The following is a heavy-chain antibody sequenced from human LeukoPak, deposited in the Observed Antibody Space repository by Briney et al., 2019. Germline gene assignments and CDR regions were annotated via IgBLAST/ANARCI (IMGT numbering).Heavy chain of an antibody. D-gene: IGHD5-18*01. V-gene: IGHV4-59*01. Sequence: PSETLSLTCTASGGSISSYYWSWIRQPPGKGLEWIGYIYYSGSTNYNPSLKSRVTISVDTSKNQFSLKLSSVTAADTAVYYCARHVHTTMVVSPFDHWGQGTLVTVSS. CDR3: ARHVHTTMVVSPFDH. CDR1: GGSISSYY. J-gene: IGHJ4*02. CDR2: IYYSGST.